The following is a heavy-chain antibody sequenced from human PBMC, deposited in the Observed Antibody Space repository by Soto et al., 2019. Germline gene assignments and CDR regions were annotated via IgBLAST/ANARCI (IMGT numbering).Heavy chain of an antibody. CDR1: GASITSSY. CDR2: VYYSGST. D-gene: IGHD3-22*01. CDR3: ARGYYDSSGQSNTFDI. Sequence: QVQLQESGPGLVKPSETLSLTCTVSGASITSSYWSWIRQSPGKGLEWIGYVYYSGSTNYNPSLKSRVTISVDTSKNQFSLKLSSVTAADTAVYYCARGYYDSSGQSNTFDIWDQGTMVTVSS. V-gene: IGHV4-59*01. J-gene: IGHJ3*02.